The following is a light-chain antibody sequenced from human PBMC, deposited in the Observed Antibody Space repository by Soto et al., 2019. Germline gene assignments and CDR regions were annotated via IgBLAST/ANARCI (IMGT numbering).Light chain of an antibody. Sequence: QPVLTQPPSASGTPGQRVTFSCSGSSSNIRSNSVSWYHQLPGTAPKLLIYGDNQRPSGVPDRFSGSKSGTSASLAISGLQSEDEADYYCAAWDDSLSDVVFGGGTKLTVL. CDR2: GDN. CDR3: AAWDDSLSDVV. J-gene: IGLJ2*01. V-gene: IGLV1-44*01. CDR1: SSNIRSNS.